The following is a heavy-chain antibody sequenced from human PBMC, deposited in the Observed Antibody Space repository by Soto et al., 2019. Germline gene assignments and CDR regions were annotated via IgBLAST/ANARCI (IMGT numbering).Heavy chain of an antibody. Sequence: QVQLQESGPGLVKPSQTLSLTCTVSGGSISSGGSYWSWIRQSPGKGLEWVGYIYYSGTTYYNASLYIRVPISTAASTTQIPLKLSSVSAADTDIYFCACGHCSTNSYSYLDPWGRGTLVTVSS. CDR3: ACGHCSTNSYSYLDP. CDR2: IYYSGTT. J-gene: IGHJ2*01. CDR1: GGSISSGGSY. V-gene: IGHV4-31*03. D-gene: IGHD2-8*01.